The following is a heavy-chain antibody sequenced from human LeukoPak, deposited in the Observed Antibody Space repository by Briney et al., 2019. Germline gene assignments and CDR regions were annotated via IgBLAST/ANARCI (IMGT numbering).Heavy chain of an antibody. CDR1: GFTFSSYS. J-gene: IGHJ4*02. V-gene: IGHV3-21*01. D-gene: IGHD4-11*01. CDR3: ARDPLNFHSNCPSFDY. CDR2: ISSSSSYI. Sequence: GGSLRLSCAASGFTFSSYSMNWVRQAPGKGLEWVSSISSSSSYIYYADSVKGRFTISRDNAKNSLYLQMNSLRAEDTAVYYCARDPLNFHSNCPSFDYWGQGTLVTVSS.